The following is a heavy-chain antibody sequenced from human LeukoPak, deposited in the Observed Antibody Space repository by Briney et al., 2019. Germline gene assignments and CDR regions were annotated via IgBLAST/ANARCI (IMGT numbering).Heavy chain of an antibody. CDR1: GGSISSGGYS. D-gene: IGHD3-10*01. CDR3: ARERPRITMVRGVIVTLGAFDI. Sequence: SETLSLTCAVSGGSISSGGYSWSWIRQPPGKGLEWIGYIYHSGSTYYNPSLKSRVTISVDRSKNQFSLKLSSVTAADTAVYYCARERPRITMVRGVIVTLGAFDIWGQGTMVTVSS. V-gene: IGHV4-30-2*01. CDR2: IYHSGST. J-gene: IGHJ3*02.